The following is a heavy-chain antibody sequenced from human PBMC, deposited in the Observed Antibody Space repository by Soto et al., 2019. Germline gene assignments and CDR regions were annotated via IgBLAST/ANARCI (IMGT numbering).Heavy chain of an antibody. J-gene: IGHJ4*02. CDR1: GGSISSGGYS. CDR2: IYHSGST. CDR3: ARSNDYDSSGHDLFDY. V-gene: IGHV4-30-2*01. Sequence: QLQLQESGSGLVKPSQTLSLTCAVSGGSISSGGYSWSWIRQPPGKGLEWIGYIYHSGSTYYNPSLKSRVTISVDRSKNQFSLKLSSVTAADTAVYYCARSNDYDSSGHDLFDYWGQGTLVTVSS. D-gene: IGHD3-22*01.